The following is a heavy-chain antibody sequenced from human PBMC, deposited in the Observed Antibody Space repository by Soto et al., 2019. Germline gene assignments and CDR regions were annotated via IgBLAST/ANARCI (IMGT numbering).Heavy chain of an antibody. CDR2: INPNDGST. D-gene: IGHD1-26*01. CDR1: GYTFTSYH. V-gene: IGHV1-46*01. J-gene: IGHJ4*02. Sequence: ASVKVSCKASGYTFTSYHIHWVRQAPGQGLEWMGLINPNDGSTTNAQKFQGSVTMTRDTSTRTVYMYLRSLRSEDTAVYYCARDRMGATTYRNIVPNSSLGYWGQGTLVTVSS. CDR3: ARDRMGATTYRNIVPNSSLGY.